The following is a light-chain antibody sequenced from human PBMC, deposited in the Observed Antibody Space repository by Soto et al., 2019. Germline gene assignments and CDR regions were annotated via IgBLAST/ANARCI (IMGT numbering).Light chain of an antibody. CDR3: QQRYNWPIT. V-gene: IGKV3-11*01. J-gene: IGKJ5*01. CDR1: QSVSNNY. CDR2: ADS. Sequence: EIVLTQSPGTLSLSPGERATLSCRASQSVSNNYLAWYQQKPGQAPRLLIYADSNRATGIPARFSGSGSGTDFTLTISSLEPEDFSVYYCQQRYNWPITFGQGTRREIK.